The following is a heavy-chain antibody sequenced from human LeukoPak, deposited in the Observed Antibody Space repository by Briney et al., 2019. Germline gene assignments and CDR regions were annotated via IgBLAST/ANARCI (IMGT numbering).Heavy chain of an antibody. J-gene: IGHJ6*02. CDR3: ARDSSSWYGGDYGMDV. D-gene: IGHD6-13*01. CDR1: GGSISSSSFY. Sequence: ETLSLTCTVSGGSISSSSFYWGWIRQPPGKGLEWVSVIYSGGSTYYADSVKGRFTISRDNSKNTLYLQMNSLRAEDTAVYYCARDSSSWYGGDYGMDVWGQGTTVTVSS. V-gene: IGHV3-53*01. CDR2: IYSGGST.